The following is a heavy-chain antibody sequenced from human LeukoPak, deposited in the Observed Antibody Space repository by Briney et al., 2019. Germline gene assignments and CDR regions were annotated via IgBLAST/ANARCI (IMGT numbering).Heavy chain of an antibody. J-gene: IGHJ4*02. V-gene: IGHV1-3*03. D-gene: IGHD3-10*01. Sequence: AASVTVSFTSSGYTFIIYAMHWVRQAPGQRLEWMGWMNAGNGNTKYSQKFQGRVTITRDTSASTAYMELSSLKSEDMAVYYCAREGSMVRGVGIFGFDYWGQGTLVTVSS. CDR3: AREGSMVRGVGIFGFDY. CDR1: GYTFIIYA. CDR2: MNAGNGNT.